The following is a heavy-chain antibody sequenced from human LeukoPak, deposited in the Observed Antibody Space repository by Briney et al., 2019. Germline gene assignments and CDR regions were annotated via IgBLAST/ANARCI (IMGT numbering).Heavy chain of an antibody. CDR3: ARHSRTHPSYFDY. CDR2: IYYSGST. Sequence: SETLSLTCTVSGGSISSYYWSWIRQPPGKGLEWIGYIYYSGSTNYNPSLKSRVTISVDTSKNQFSLKLSSATAADTAVYYCARHSRTHPSYFDYWGQGALVTVSS. D-gene: IGHD2-2*01. CDR1: GGSISSYY. J-gene: IGHJ4*02. V-gene: IGHV4-59*01.